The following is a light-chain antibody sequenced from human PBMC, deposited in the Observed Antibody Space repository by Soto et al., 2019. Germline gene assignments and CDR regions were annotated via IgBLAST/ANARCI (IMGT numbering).Light chain of an antibody. CDR3: QRYGSSPGT. CDR1: QSVSSSY. Sequence: EIVLTQSPGTLSLSPGERATLSCRASQSVSSSYLAWYQQKPGQPPRLLIYGASSQAAGIPDRFSGSRSETDFPTTISRLEHEDFAVYSCQRYGSSPGTFGPGTKVDIK. CDR2: GAS. J-gene: IGKJ3*01. V-gene: IGKV3-20*01.